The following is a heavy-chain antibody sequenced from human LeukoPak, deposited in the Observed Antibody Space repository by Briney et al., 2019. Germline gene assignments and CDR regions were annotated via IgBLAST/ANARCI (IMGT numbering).Heavy chain of an antibody. CDR3: ARDDSARYQLLSTAYYYGMDV. CDR2: IYYSGST. Sequence: PSQTLSLTCTVSGGSISSGDYYWSWLRQPPGKGLEWIGYIYYSGSTYYNPSLKSRVTISVDTSKNQFSLKLSSVTAADTAVYYCARDDSARYQLLSTAYYYGMDVWGQGTTVTVSS. V-gene: IGHV4-30-4*01. J-gene: IGHJ6*02. D-gene: IGHD2-2*01. CDR1: GGSISSGDYY.